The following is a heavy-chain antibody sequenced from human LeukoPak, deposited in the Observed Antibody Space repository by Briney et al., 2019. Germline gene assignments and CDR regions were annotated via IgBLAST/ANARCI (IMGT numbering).Heavy chain of an antibody. CDR2: IYPGDSAT. J-gene: IGHJ4*02. Sequence: GDSLKISCKGSGYSVSNDWIGWVRQMPGKGLEWMGIIYPGDSATRSSPSFQGQVTISADKSISTAYLQWSSLGASDTAMYYCARRGCNGGSCYAYWGQGTLVTVSS. CDR1: GYSVSNDW. V-gene: IGHV5-51*01. D-gene: IGHD2-15*01. CDR3: ARRGCNGGSCYAY.